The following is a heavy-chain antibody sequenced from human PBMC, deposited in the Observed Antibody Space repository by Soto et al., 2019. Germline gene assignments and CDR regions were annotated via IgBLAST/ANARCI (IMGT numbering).Heavy chain of an antibody. J-gene: IGHJ5*02. V-gene: IGHV4-31*03. CDR2: IYYSGST. D-gene: IGHD2-2*01. CDR1: GGSISSGGYY. CDR3: ARGEDIVVLPPARWFDP. Sequence: SETLSLTCTVSGGSISSGGYYWSWIRQHPGKGLEWIGYIYYSGSTYYNPSLKSRVTISVDTSKNQFSLKLSSVTAADTAVYYCARGEDIVVLPPARWFDPWGQRTLVTVSS.